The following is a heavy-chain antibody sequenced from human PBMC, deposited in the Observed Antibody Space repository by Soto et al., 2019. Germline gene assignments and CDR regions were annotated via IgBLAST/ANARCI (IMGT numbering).Heavy chain of an antibody. D-gene: IGHD3-10*01. V-gene: IGHV1-69*13. Sequence: GGSVKVCFKASGGPFSSYAVSLVRQAPGQGLEWMGGIIPIFGTANYAQKFQGRVTITADESRSTAYMELSSLRSEDTAVYYCASYSGPGGGAHYSGSGSSDYWGQGTMVTVSS. CDR2: IIPIFGTA. J-gene: IGHJ4*02. CDR3: ASYSGPGGGAHYSGSGSSDY. CDR1: GGPFSSYA.